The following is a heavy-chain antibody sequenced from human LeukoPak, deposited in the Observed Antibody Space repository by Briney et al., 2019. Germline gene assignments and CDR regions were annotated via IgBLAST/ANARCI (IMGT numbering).Heavy chain of an antibody. CDR1: GYTLIDYD. Sequence: ASVKVSCEASGYTLIDYDTNWVRQATGQGLEWMGWLHFKSGNTGYGQRVQGRVSFTRDTSTSTAYMELSGLRSEDTAVYYCARVQRFYDAKGGAFDIWGRGTMVTVSS. V-gene: IGHV1-8*03. J-gene: IGHJ3*02. CDR2: LHFKSGNT. CDR3: ARVQRFYDAKGGAFDI. D-gene: IGHD5/OR15-5a*01.